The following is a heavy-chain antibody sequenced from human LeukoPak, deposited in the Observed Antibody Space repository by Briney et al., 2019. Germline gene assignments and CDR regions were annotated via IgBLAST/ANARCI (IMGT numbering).Heavy chain of an antibody. Sequence: GGSLRLSCAASGFTFSDYYMSWIRQAPGKGLEWVSYISSSGSTIYYADSVKGRFTISRDNSKNTLYLQMNSLRAEDTAVYYCARDGMAGYFDYWGQGTLVTVSS. J-gene: IGHJ4*02. V-gene: IGHV3-11*01. CDR3: ARDGMAGYFDY. CDR1: GFTFSDYY. CDR2: ISSSGSTI. D-gene: IGHD6-19*01.